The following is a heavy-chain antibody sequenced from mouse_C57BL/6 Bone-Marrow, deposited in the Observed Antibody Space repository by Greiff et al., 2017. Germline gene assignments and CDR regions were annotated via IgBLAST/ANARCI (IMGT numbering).Heavy chain of an antibody. D-gene: IGHD1-1*01. J-gene: IGHJ2*01. CDR2: IWSGGST. V-gene: IGHV2-2*01. CDR3: AGENYYGSSSFDY. Sequence: VMLVESGPGLVQPSQSLSITCTVSGFSLTSYGVHWVRQSPGKGLEWLGVIWSGGSTDYNAAFISRLSISKDNSKSQVFFKMNSLQADDTSIYYCAGENYYGSSSFDYWGQGTTLTVSS. CDR1: GFSLTSYG.